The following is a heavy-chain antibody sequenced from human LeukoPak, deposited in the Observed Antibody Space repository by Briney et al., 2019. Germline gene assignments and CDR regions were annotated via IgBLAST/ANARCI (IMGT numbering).Heavy chain of an antibody. Sequence: PSETLSLTCTVSGGSISGRYWSWIRQPPGRGLEWIGFVYTSGSTNYNPSLKSRVTISVDTSKSQFALKLSSVTAADTAVYYCAKSYFDYSTYYSYYFNLWGQGALVTVSS. CDR2: VYTSGST. CDR3: AKSYFDYSTYYSYYFNL. V-gene: IGHV4-4*09. D-gene: IGHD4-11*01. CDR1: GGSISGRY. J-gene: IGHJ4*02.